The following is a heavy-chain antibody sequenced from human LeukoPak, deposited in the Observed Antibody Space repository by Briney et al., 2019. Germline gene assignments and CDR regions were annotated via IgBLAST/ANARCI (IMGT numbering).Heavy chain of an antibody. CDR1: GYTFTSYG. V-gene: IGHV1-18*01. CDR2: ISAYNGNT. CDR3: ARDTRKGSYYYDSSGYARSAFDI. D-gene: IGHD3-22*01. Sequence: ASVKVSCKASGYTFTSYGISWVRQAPGQGLEWMGWISAYNGNTNYAQKLQGRVTMTTDTSTSTAYMELRSLRSDDTAVYYCARDTRKGSYYYDSSGYARSAFDIWGQGTMVTVSP. J-gene: IGHJ3*02.